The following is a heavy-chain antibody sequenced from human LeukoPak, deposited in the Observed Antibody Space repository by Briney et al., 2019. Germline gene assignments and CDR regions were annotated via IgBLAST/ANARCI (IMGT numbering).Heavy chain of an antibody. CDR2: VHNSGST. Sequence: SETLSLTCTVSGGSISSSYWQWIRQPPGKGLEWIGYVHNSGSTYYNPSLKSRVTISVDTSKNQFSLKLNSVTAADTAVYYCARRLLQSSGFGAQNWFDPWGQGTLVTVSS. CDR1: GGSISSSY. CDR3: ARRLLQSSGFGAQNWFDP. D-gene: IGHD3-3*01. J-gene: IGHJ5*02. V-gene: IGHV4-4*09.